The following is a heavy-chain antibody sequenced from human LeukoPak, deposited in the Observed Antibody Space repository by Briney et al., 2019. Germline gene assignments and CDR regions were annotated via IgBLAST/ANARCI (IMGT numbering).Heavy chain of an antibody. V-gene: IGHV3-48*02. CDR1: GFTFTTYT. D-gene: IGHD1-26*01. Sequence: PGGSLRLSCAASGFTFTTYTMNWVRQAPGKGLEWVSFISSNSRTTYYADSVKGRFTISRDNAKNSLHLQMNSLRDEDTAMYYCARDGRFDYWGQGTLVTVSS. CDR3: ARDGRFDY. J-gene: IGHJ4*02. CDR2: ISSNSRTT.